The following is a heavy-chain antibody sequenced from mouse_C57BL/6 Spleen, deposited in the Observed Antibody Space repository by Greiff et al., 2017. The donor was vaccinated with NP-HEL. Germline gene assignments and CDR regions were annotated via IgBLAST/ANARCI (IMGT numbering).Heavy chain of an antibody. CDR1: GYTFTDYY. CDR3: ARGGHYDGYYGVDY. Sequence: EVQLQQSGPELVKPGASVKISCKASGYTFTDYYMNWVKQSHGKSLEWIGDINPNNGGTSYNQKFKGKATLTVDKSSSTAYMELRSLTSEDSAVYYCARGGHYDGYYGVDYWGQGTTLTVSS. D-gene: IGHD2-3*01. J-gene: IGHJ2*01. V-gene: IGHV1-26*01. CDR2: INPNNGGT.